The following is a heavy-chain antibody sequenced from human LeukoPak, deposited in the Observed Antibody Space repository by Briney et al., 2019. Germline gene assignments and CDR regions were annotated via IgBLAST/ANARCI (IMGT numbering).Heavy chain of an antibody. CDR1: GFTFSSYA. CDR2: ISGSGGGT. V-gene: IGHV3-23*01. J-gene: IGHJ4*02. CDR3: AKDLGRYRNNYFDY. Sequence: GGSLRLSCAASGFTFSSYAMSWVRQAPEKGLEWVSTISGSGGGTYYADSVKGRFTISSDDSKNTLYLQMNSLRAEDTAVYYCAKDLGRYRNNYFDYWGQGTLVTVSS. D-gene: IGHD1-26*01.